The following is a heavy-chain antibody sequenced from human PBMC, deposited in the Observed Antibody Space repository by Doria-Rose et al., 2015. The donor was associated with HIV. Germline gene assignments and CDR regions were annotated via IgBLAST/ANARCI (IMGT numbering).Heavy chain of an antibody. Sequence: WIRQPPGKGLEWIGYIYSSGSTHNNSSLKSRVTISIDTSKNQFSLKLSPVTAADTAVYYCARFRPSRGIYYSLDVWGKGTTVTVSS. J-gene: IGHJ6*03. D-gene: IGHD3-10*01. CDR3: ARFRPSRGIYYSLDV. CDR2: IYSSGST. V-gene: IGHV4-4*09.